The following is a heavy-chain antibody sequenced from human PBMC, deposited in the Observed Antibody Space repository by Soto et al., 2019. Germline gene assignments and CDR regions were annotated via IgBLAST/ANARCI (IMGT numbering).Heavy chain of an antibody. J-gene: IGHJ4*01. CDR2: IGGSGGST. V-gene: IGHV3-23*01. CDR3: ARHLVGSTRGNFDY. D-gene: IGHD2-2*01. CDR1: GFTFSSYA. Sequence: GGSLRLSCAASGFTFSSYAMGWVRQAPGKGLEWVSAIGGSGGSTYYADSVRGRFTISRDNSKNTLYLQMNSLRASDTAMYFCARHLVGSTRGNFDYWGQGTLVTVSS.